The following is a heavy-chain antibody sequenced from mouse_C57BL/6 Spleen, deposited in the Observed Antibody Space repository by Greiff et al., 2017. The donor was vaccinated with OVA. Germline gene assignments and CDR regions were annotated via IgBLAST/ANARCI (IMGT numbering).Heavy chain of an antibody. J-gene: IGHJ4*01. CDR2: ISYDGSN. CDR1: GYSITSGYY. Sequence: EVKLQESGPGLVKPSQSLSLTCSVTGYSITSGYYWNWIRQLPGNKLEWMGYISYDGSNNYNPSFKNRISITRDTSKNQFFLKLNSVTTEDTATYYCASGYAYDDYAMDYWGQGTSVTVSS. D-gene: IGHD2-2*01. CDR3: ASGYAYDDYAMDY. V-gene: IGHV3-6*01.